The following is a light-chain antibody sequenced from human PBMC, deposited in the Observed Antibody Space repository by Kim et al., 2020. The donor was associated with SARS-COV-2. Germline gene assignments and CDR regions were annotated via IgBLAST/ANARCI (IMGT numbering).Light chain of an antibody. V-gene: IGKV3-11*01. CDR1: HMIGIS. J-gene: IGKJ4*01. CDR2: DAS. Sequence: PGEGPTLSCRASHMIGISLAWYQQTRGQAPRLLIYDASIRATGIPDRFSGSGSGTDFTLTFGGLDPEDFGVYFCQQHSKWPPAPSFGSGTKVDIK. CDR3: QQHSKWPPAPS.